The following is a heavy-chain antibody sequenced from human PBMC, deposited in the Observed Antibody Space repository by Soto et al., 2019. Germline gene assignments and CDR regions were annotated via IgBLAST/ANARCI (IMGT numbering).Heavy chain of an antibody. Sequence: EVQLLESGGGLVQPGGSLRLSCAASGFTFSSYAMSWVRQAPGKGLEWVSAISGSGGSTYYADSVKGRFTISRDNSKNTLYLQMNSLRAEDTAVYYCAKGGLLWFGELSYYYYGIDVRGQGTTVTVSS. J-gene: IGHJ6*02. CDR2: ISGSGGST. CDR3: AKGGLLWFGELSYYYYGIDV. CDR1: GFTFSSYA. D-gene: IGHD3-10*01. V-gene: IGHV3-23*01.